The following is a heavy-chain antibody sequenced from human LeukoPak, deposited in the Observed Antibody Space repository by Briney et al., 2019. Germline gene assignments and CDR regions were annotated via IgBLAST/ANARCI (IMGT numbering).Heavy chain of an antibody. V-gene: IGHV1-2*02. J-gene: IGHJ4*02. Sequence: SSEKVSCKASGYTFTGYYMHWVRQAPGQGLDWMGWISPNSGGTNYAQKFQGGVTMTRDTSISTAYMELSRLRSDDTAVYYCARVVKSPGYSSSWYSYWGQGTLVTVSS. CDR2: ISPNSGGT. D-gene: IGHD6-13*01. CDR1: GYTFTGYY. CDR3: ARVVKSPGYSSSWYSY.